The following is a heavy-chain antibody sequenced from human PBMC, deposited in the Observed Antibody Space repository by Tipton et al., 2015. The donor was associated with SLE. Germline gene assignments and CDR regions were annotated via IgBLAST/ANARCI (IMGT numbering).Heavy chain of an antibody. CDR2: IREDGSEK. Sequence: AVSGFTFSNNWMAWVRQAPGKGLEWVAHIREDGSEKFYVDSVRCRFAISRDNAKNSLYLHMNSLRAEDTAVYYCVREYQGRFYVNGSFDVWGQGTVVTVSS. V-gene: IGHV3-7*01. CDR1: GFTFSNNW. D-gene: IGHD2-8*01. J-gene: IGHJ3*01. CDR3: VREYQGRFYVNGSFDV.